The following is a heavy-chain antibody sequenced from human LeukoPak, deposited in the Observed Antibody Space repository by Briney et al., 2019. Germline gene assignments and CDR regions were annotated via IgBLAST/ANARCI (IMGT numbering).Heavy chain of an antibody. CDR2: IYYSGST. CDR1: GGSISSGGYY. CDR3: ARGEYCGGACYPDDGWFDP. Sequence: SETLSLTRTVSGGSISSGGYYWSWIRQHPGKGLEWIGYIYYSGSTYYNPSLKSRVTISVDTSKNQFSLKLSSVTAADTAIYYCARGEYCGGACYPDDGWFDPWGQGTLVTVSS. V-gene: IGHV4-31*03. D-gene: IGHD2-21*02. J-gene: IGHJ5*02.